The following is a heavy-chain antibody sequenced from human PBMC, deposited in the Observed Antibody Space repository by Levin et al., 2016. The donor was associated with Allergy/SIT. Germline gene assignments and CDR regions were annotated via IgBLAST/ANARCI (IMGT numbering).Heavy chain of an antibody. CDR3: SKGPPFDH. V-gene: IGHV4-59*01. Sequence: GSLRLSCTVSGDSISTSYWSWIRQPPGKGLEWIAYIYNSEATNYNSSLKGRATISFDTFKNQFSLNLRSVTAADTAVYYCSKGPPFDHWGQGTLVTVSS. CDR2: IYNSEAT. CDR1: GDSISTSY. J-gene: IGHJ4*02.